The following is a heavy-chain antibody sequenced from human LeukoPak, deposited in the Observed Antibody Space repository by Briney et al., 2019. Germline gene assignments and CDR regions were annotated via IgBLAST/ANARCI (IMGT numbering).Heavy chain of an antibody. J-gene: IGHJ4*02. V-gene: IGHV1-69*05. CDR2: IIPIFGTA. Sequence: ASVKVSCKASGGTFSSYAISWVRQAPGQGLEWMGGIIPIFGTANYAQKFQGRVTMTRNTSISTAYMELSSLRSEDTAVYYCARGIAAADYWGQGTLVTVSS. CDR1: GGTFSSYA. CDR3: ARGIAAADY. D-gene: IGHD6-13*01.